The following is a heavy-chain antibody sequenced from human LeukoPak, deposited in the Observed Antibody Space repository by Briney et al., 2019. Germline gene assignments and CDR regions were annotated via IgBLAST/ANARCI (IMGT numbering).Heavy chain of an antibody. CDR3: ARVPRRRWIYYYYYYMDL. D-gene: IGHD1-1*01. CDR2: MSPNSANT. Sequence: ASVKVSCKASGYTFTSYDINWARRATGHGLEWRGWMSPNSANTGYAQKFQGRVTITRNTSISTAYMELSSLRSEDPAVYYCARVPRRRWIYYYYYYMDLWGKGTTVTVSS. CDR1: GYTFTSYD. V-gene: IGHV1-8*03. J-gene: IGHJ6*03.